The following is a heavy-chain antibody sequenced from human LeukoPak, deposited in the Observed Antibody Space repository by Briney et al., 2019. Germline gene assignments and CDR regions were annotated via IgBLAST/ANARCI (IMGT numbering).Heavy chain of an antibody. Sequence: QTGGSLRLSCAASGFTFSSYAMHWVRQAPGKGLEWVAVISYDGSNKYYADSVKGRFTISRDNSKNTLYLQMNSLRAEDTAVYYCARDLAAGYIPSAFDIWGQGTMVTVSS. V-gene: IGHV3-30*04. J-gene: IGHJ3*02. CDR2: ISYDGSNK. CDR1: GFTFSSYA. D-gene: IGHD6-25*01. CDR3: ARDLAAGYIPSAFDI.